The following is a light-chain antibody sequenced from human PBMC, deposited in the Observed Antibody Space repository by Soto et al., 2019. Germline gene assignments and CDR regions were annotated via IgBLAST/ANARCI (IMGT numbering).Light chain of an antibody. CDR1: QRISGY. CDR3: QQRSNLPWT. Sequence: EIVLTQSPATLSLSPGERATLSCRASQRISGYLAWYQQKPGQAPRLLIDDASNRATGIPVRFSGSGSGADYPLTISSLEPEYFAFYYGQQRSNLPWTFGQGTKV. J-gene: IGKJ1*01. CDR2: DAS. V-gene: IGKV3-11*01.